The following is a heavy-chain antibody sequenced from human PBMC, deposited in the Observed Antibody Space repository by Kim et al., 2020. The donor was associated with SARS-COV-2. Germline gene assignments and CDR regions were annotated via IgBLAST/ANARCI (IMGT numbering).Heavy chain of an antibody. D-gene: IGHD3-10*01. J-gene: IGHJ4*02. CDR1: GGSISNGGYY. CDR2: ISYSGDT. CDR3: AREGSGNYFNFFFDY. Sequence: SETLSLTCTVSGGSISNGGYYWSWIRQQPGKGLEWIGYISYSGDTNYNPSLKSRVTISVDTSKTQFSLKLRSVTAADTAVYYCAREGSGNYFNFFFDYWGQGTLVTVSS. V-gene: IGHV4-31*03.